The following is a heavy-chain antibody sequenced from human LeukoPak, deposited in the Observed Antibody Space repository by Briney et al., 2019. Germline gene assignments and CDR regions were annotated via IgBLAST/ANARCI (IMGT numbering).Heavy chain of an antibody. CDR1: GFTFNSCA. CDR2: ISDSGIST. Sequence: GGSLRLSCVASGFTFNSCAMGWVRQAPGKGLVWVSVISDSGISTYYADSVKGRFTISRDNSKNTLYLQMNSLRAEDTAVYHCAKAVVGGTAPDYWGQGTLVTVSS. V-gene: IGHV3-23*01. D-gene: IGHD6-19*01. J-gene: IGHJ4*02. CDR3: AKAVVGGTAPDY.